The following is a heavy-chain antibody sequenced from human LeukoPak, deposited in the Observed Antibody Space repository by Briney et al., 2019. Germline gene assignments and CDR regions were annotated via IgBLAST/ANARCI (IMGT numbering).Heavy chain of an antibody. Sequence: PSETLSLTCSASGGSISSSSSYWGWIRQPPRKGLEWIGEINHSGSTNYNPSLKSRVTISVDTSKNQFSLKLSSVTAADTAVYYCARCPREGFGPYYYYYMDVWGKGATVTVSS. V-gene: IGHV4-39*07. CDR1: GGSISSSSSY. J-gene: IGHJ6*03. D-gene: IGHD3-16*01. CDR2: INHSGST. CDR3: ARCPREGFGPYYYYYMDV.